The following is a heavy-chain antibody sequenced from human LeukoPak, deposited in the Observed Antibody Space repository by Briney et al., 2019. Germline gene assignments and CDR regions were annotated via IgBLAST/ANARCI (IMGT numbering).Heavy chain of an antibody. V-gene: IGHV3-48*01. D-gene: IGHD3-3*01. J-gene: IGHJ3*02. CDR2: IDARSGIT. CDR1: GFTFTIFG. CDR3: ARTYDFGRGPPGDAFDN. Sequence: QPGGSPRLSCAASGFTFTIFGLNWVRQAPGKGPEWVSYIDARSGITYYADSVQGRFTISRDDARESVFLQMDGLRVDDTAVYYCARTYDFGRGPPGDAFDNWGPGTWVIVSA.